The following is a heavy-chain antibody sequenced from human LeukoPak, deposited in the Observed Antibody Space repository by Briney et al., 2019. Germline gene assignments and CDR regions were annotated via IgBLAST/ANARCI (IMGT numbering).Heavy chain of an antibody. Sequence: SETLSLTCTVSGGSISSSSYYWSWIRQPPGKGLEWIGEINHSGSTNYNPSLKSRVTISVDTSKNQFSLKLSSVTAADTAVYYCARQGWLQSYAAFDIWGQGTMVTVSS. CDR2: INHSGST. CDR1: GGSISSSSYY. V-gene: IGHV4-39*01. J-gene: IGHJ3*02. D-gene: IGHD5-24*01. CDR3: ARQGWLQSYAAFDI.